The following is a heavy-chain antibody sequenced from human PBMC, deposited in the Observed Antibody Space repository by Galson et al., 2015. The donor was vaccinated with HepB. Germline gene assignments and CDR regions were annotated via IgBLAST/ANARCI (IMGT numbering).Heavy chain of an antibody. CDR3: AKVRPSYSSSWYIYYYAMDV. D-gene: IGHD6-13*01. J-gene: IGHJ6*02. CDR1: GFTFSSYA. CDR2: TSGSGGNT. Sequence: LRLSCAASGFTFSSYAMGWVRQAPGKGLEWVSATSGSGGNTYYADSVRGRFTVSRDNSKNTLYLQMNSLRAEDTAVYYCAKVRPSYSSSWYIYYYAMDVWGQGTTVTVSS. V-gene: IGHV3-23*01.